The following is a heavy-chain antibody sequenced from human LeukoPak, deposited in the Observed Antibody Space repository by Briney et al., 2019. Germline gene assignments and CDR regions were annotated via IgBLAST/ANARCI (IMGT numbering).Heavy chain of an antibody. CDR3: ARGSQMATIRAHFDY. J-gene: IGHJ4*02. D-gene: IGHD5-24*01. CDR1: GGSISSYY. V-gene: IGHV4-39*07. Sequence: PSETLSLTCTVSGGSISSYYWGWIRQPPGEGLEWIGSIYYSGSTYYNPSLKSRVTISVDRSKHQFSLKLSSVTAADTAVYYCARGSQMATIRAHFDYWGQGTLVTVSS. CDR2: IYYSGST.